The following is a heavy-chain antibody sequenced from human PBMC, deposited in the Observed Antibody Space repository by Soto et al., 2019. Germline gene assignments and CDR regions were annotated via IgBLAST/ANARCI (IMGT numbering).Heavy chain of an antibody. J-gene: IGHJ4*02. CDR1: GYSFTNYW. D-gene: IGHD6-13*01. Sequence: GESLKISCKGSGYSFTNYWIGWVRQMPGKGLEWMGIIYPGDSDTRYSPSFQGQVTISADKSISTAYPQWSSLKASDTAIYYCARRLPAAGIVWGQGTLVTVSS. CDR2: IYPGDSDT. V-gene: IGHV5-51*01. CDR3: ARRLPAAGIV.